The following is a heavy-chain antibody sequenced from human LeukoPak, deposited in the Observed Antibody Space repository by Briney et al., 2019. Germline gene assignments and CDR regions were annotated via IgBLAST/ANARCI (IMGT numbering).Heavy chain of an antibody. CDR1: GFTFDDYA. CDR3: AREGVVPAANAFDI. CDR2: ISWNSGSI. Sequence: GGSLRLSCAASGFTFDDYAMHWVRQAPGKGLEWVSGISWNSGSIGYADSVKGRFTISRDNAKNSLYLQMNSLRAEDTAVYYCAREGVVPAANAFDIWGQGTMVTVSS. J-gene: IGHJ3*02. D-gene: IGHD2-2*01. V-gene: IGHV3-9*01.